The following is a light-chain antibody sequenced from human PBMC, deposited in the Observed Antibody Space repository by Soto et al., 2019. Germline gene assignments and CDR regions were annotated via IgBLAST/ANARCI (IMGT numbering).Light chain of an antibody. J-gene: IGLJ1*01. CDR2: DVS. CDR3: SSYTHNLGV. CDR1: SSDVGGYNY. V-gene: IGLV2-14*01. Sequence: QSALTQPASVSGSPGQSITISCTGTSSDVGGYNYVSWYQQYPGKVPKLIIFDVSNRPSGVSNRFSGSKSGNTASLTISGLQAEDEADYYCSSYTHNLGVFGTGTKVTVL.